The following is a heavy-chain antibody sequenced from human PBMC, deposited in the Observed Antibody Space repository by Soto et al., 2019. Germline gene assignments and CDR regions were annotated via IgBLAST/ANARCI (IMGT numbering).Heavy chain of an antibody. CDR1: GYTFTGYY. J-gene: IGHJ5*02. CDR3: ARSLGYCSSTSCYNLVYWFDP. D-gene: IGHD2-2*02. Sequence: ASVKVSCKASGYTFTGYYMHCVRRAPGQGLEWMGWINPNSGGTNYAQKFQGRVTMTRDTSISTAYMELSRLRSDDTAVYYCARSLGYCSSTSCYNLVYWFDPWGRGTLVTSPQ. CDR2: INPNSGGT. V-gene: IGHV1-2*02.